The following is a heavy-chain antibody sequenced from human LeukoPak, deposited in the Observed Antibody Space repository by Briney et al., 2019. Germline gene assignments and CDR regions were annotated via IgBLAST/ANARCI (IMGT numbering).Heavy chain of an antibody. CDR3: ARGGWSFDY. Sequence: PSETLSLTCTVSGGSISSHYWSWIRQPPGRGLKWIGYIYYSGSTNYDPSLKSRVTISVDTSKSQFSLKLSSVTAADMAVYYCARGGWSFDYWGQGTLATVSS. J-gene: IGHJ4*02. V-gene: IGHV4-59*11. CDR1: GGSISSHY. CDR2: IYYSGST.